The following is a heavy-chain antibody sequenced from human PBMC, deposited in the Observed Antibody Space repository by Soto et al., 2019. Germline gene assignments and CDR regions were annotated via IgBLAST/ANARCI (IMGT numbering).Heavy chain of an antibody. V-gene: IGHV3-23*01. D-gene: IGHD2-2*01. CDR1: GFTFSSYG. J-gene: IGHJ6*02. CDR2: VSARGGDT. Sequence: EVQLLESGGGLVQPGGSLRLSCAASGFTFSSYGMNWVRQAPGKGLEWVAGVSARGGDTSYADSVKGRFTISRDNSKDTLYVQMNSLRAEDTVLYYCAQSSSRAHYYGMAVWGQGTTVTVFS. CDR3: AQSSSRAHYYGMAV.